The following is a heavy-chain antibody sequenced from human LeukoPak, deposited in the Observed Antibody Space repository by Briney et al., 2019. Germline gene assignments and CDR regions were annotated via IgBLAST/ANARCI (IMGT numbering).Heavy chain of an antibody. CDR2: ISGSGGSA. CDR1: GFTFSSYA. J-gene: IGHJ5*02. V-gene: IGHV3-23*01. Sequence: GGSLRLSCAASGFTFSSYAMSWVRQAPGKGLEWVSAISGSGGSAYYADSVKGRFTISRDNSKNTLYLQMNSLRAEDTAVYYCAKDDLAQYYDFWSGYSYNWFDPWGQGTLVTVSS. D-gene: IGHD3-3*01. CDR3: AKDDLAQYYDFWSGYSYNWFDP.